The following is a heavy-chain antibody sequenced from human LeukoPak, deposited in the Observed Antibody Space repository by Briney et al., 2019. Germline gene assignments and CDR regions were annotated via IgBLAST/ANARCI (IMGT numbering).Heavy chain of an antibody. V-gene: IGHV3-23*01. CDR3: ASRPPSETYFAVFDY. CDR2: ISGSGGST. Sequence: QPGGSLRLSCAASGFTFSSYAMSWVRQAPGKGLEWVSAISGSGGSTYYADSVKGRFTISRDNSKNTLYLQMNNLRAEDTAVYYCASRPPSETYFAVFDYWGQGTLVTVSS. D-gene: IGHD1-26*01. J-gene: IGHJ4*02. CDR1: GFTFSSYA.